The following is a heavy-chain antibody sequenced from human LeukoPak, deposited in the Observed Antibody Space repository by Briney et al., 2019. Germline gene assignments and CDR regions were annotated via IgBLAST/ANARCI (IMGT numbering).Heavy chain of an antibody. D-gene: IGHD2-2*01. J-gene: IGHJ4*02. V-gene: IGHV1-8*02. CDR3: ARDRDIVVLMPDY. CDR2: MNPNSGNT. CDR1: GYTFTSYD. Sequence: ASVKVSCKASGYTFTSYDINWVRQATGQGLEWMGWMNPNSGNTGYAQKLQGRVTMTTDTSTSTAYMELRSLRSDDTAVYYCARDRDIVVLMPDYWGQGTLVTVSS.